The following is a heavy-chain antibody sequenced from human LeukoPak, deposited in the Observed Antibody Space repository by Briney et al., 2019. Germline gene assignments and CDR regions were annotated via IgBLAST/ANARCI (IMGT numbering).Heavy chain of an antibody. V-gene: IGHV3-53*01. D-gene: IGHD3-16*01. CDR3: ARERGRGRDSPWFDY. J-gene: IGHJ4*02. Sequence: PGESLRLSCAASGFTVSGDFMSWVRQAPGKGLEWVSVIYSDGSTYYADSVKGRFTISRDNSKNTLYLQMYGLRAEDTAVYYCARERGRGRDSPWFDYWGQGTLVTVSS. CDR2: IYSDGST. CDR1: GFTVSGDF.